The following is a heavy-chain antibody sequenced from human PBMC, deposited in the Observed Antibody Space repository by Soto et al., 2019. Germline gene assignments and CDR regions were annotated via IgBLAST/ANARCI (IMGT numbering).Heavy chain of an antibody. CDR3: ARDTGGLDY. CDR2: INTDERST. D-gene: IGHD3-16*01. J-gene: IGHJ4*02. CDR1: GFTFSSYW. Sequence: PGGSLRLSCAASGFTFSSYWMHWVRQAPGKGLVWVSRINTDERSTSYADSVKGRFTISRDNAKNTLYLQMNSPRAEDTAVYYCARDTGGLDYWGQGTLVTVSS. V-gene: IGHV3-74*01.